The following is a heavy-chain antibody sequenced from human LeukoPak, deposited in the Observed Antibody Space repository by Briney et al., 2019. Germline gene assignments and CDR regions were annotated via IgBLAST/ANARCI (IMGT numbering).Heavy chain of an antibody. D-gene: IGHD2-8*01. CDR1: GYTFTDYA. CDR3: ARVISDCTNFNCFKGYFDY. J-gene: IGHJ4*01. Sequence: ASVKVSCKASGYTFTDYAIHWGRQAPGQSLEWMGWINGGNGNTKYSQKFQARVTITRDTSANTAYMELSSLGSEDTTIYYCARVISDCTNFNCFKGYFDYWGQGTPVTVSS. CDR2: INGGNGNT. V-gene: IGHV1-3*01.